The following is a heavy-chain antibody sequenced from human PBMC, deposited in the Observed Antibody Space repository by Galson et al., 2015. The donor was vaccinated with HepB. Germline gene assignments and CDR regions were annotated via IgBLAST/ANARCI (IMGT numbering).Heavy chain of an antibody. J-gene: IGHJ3*02. Sequence: SVKVSCKASGYTFTSYYMHWVRQAPGQGLEWMGIINPSGGSTSYAQKFQGRVTMTRDTSTSTVYMELSSLRSEDTAVYYCARQLLGYCSSTSCYSDRAFDIWGQGTMVTVSS. CDR3: ARQLLGYCSSTSCYSDRAFDI. D-gene: IGHD2-2*02. CDR1: GYTFTSYY. V-gene: IGHV1-46*01. CDR2: INPSGGST.